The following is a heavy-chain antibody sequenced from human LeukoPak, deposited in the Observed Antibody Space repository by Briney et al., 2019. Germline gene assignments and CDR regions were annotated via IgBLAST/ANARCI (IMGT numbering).Heavy chain of an antibody. CDR3: ARAHGSGSYYNVYWFDP. CDR2: IIPISGTA. Sequence: SVKVSCKASGGTFSSYAISWVRQAPGQGLEWMGRIIPISGTANYAQKFQGRVTITTDESTSTAYMELSSLRSEDTAVYYCARAHGSGSYYNVYWFDPWGQGTLVTVSS. D-gene: IGHD3-10*01. V-gene: IGHV1-69*05. CDR1: GGTFSSYA. J-gene: IGHJ5*02.